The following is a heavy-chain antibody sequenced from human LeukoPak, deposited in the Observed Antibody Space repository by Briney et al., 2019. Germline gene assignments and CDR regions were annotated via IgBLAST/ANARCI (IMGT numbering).Heavy chain of an antibody. Sequence: GGSLRLSCAASGFTFSNYWMHWVRQAPGKGLVWVSRINDDGSATFYADSVKGRFTISRDNAKNTLFLQINSLRAEDTAVYYCAREILAPGKTHVYWGQGTLVTVSS. J-gene: IGHJ4*02. CDR3: AREILAPGKTHVY. CDR2: INDDGSAT. V-gene: IGHV3-74*01. CDR1: GFTFSNYW.